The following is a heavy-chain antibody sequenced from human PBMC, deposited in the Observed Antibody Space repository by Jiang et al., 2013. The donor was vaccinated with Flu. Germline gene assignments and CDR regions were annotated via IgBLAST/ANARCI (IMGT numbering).Heavy chain of an antibody. J-gene: IGHJ4*02. CDR3: AKLGQKRLLDY. V-gene: IGHV3-23*01. CDR1: GFTFSTNS. Sequence: QLLESGGGLVQPGGSLRLSCAASGFTFSTNSMSWVRQAPGKGLEWVSAISGSGGSTYYADSSSVSGETTDYADSVKGRFAISRDNSKNTLYLQMNSLRAEDTAVYYCAKLGQKRLLDYWGQGTLVAVSS. D-gene: IGHD3-16*01. CDR2: ISGSGGST.